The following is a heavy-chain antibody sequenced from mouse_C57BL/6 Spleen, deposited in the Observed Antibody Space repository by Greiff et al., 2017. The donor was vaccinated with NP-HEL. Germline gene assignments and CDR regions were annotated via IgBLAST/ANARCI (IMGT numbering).Heavy chain of an antibody. V-gene: IGHV1-4*01. J-gene: IGHJ2*01. CDR3: ARRATVEDYFDY. CDR2: INPSSGYT. CDR1: GYTFNSYT. Sequence: VQLQQSGAELARPGASVKMSCKASGYTFNSYTMHWVKQRPGQGLEWIGYINPSSGYTKYNQKFKDKATLTADTSSSTAYMQLSSLTSEDSAVYDCARRATVEDYFDYWGQGTTLTVSS. D-gene: IGHD1-1*01.